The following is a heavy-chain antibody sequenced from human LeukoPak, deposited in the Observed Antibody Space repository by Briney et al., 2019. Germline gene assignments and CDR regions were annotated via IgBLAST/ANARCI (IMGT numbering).Heavy chain of an antibody. J-gene: IGHJ4*02. CDR1: GGSFSGYY. CDR3: ARSYGSSGYPLSPLDY. CDR2: INHSGST. Sequence: SETLSLTCAVYGGSFSGYYWSWIRQPPGKGLEWIGEINHSGSTNYNPSLKSRVTISVDTSKNQFSLKLSSVTAADTAVYYCARSYGSSGYPLSPLDYWGQGTLVTVSS. V-gene: IGHV4-34*01. D-gene: IGHD3-22*01.